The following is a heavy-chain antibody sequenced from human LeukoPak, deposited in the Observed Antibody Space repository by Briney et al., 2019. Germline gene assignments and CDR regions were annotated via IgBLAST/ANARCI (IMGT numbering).Heavy chain of an antibody. Sequence: GGSLRLSCAASGFTFDDYAMHWVRQAPGKGLEWVSGISWNSGSIGYADSVKGRFTISRDNAKNSLYLQMNSLRAEDTALYYCAKDIARSSSWYKGFDPWGQGTLVTVSS. V-gene: IGHV3-9*01. CDR1: GFTFDDYA. CDR3: AKDIARSSSWYKGFDP. CDR2: ISWNSGSI. J-gene: IGHJ5*02. D-gene: IGHD6-13*01.